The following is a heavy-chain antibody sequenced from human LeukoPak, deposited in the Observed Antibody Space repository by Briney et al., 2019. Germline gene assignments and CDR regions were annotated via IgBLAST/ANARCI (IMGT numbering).Heavy chain of an antibody. CDR1: GFTFSSHA. J-gene: IGHJ3*02. CDR3: AKDVLRFLEWFHDAFDI. Sequence: GGSLRLSCAASGFTFSSHAMSWVRQAPGKGLEWVSAISGSGGSTYYADSVKGRFTISRDNSKNTLYLQMNSLRAEDTAVYYCAKDVLRFLEWFHDAFDIWGQGTMVTVSS. CDR2: ISGSGGST. D-gene: IGHD3-3*01. V-gene: IGHV3-23*01.